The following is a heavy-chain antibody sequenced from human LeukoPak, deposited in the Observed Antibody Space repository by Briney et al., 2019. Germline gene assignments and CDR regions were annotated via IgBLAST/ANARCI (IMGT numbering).Heavy chain of an antibody. D-gene: IGHD3-10*01. J-gene: IGHJ4*02. Sequence: GGSLRLSCAASGFTFSSYDMSWVRQAPGKGLKWVSTISNSGGDTYYADSVKGQFTISRDNSKNTMYLQMNSLRAEDTAVYYCAKDRSGFGANDYWGQGTLVTVSS. CDR1: GFTFSSYD. CDR2: ISNSGGDT. V-gene: IGHV3-23*01. CDR3: AKDRSGFGANDY.